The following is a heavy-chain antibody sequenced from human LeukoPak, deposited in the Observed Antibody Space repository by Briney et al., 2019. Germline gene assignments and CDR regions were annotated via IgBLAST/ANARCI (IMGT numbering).Heavy chain of an antibody. D-gene: IGHD5-18*01. Sequence: GASVKVSCKASGYTFTSYGVSWVREAPGQGLEWMGWIGAYNGNTNYAQKLQGRVTMTTDTSTSTAYMELRSLSSDDTAVYYCATDLVPLYSDGTGGYFDLWGRGTLVTVSS. V-gene: IGHV1-18*04. CDR2: IGAYNGNT. J-gene: IGHJ2*01. CDR3: ATDLVPLYSDGTGGYFDL. CDR1: GYTFTSYG.